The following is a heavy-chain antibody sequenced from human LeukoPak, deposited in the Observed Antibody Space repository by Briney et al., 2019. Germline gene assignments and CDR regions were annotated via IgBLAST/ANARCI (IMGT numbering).Heavy chain of an antibody. V-gene: IGHV6-1*01. Sequence: NRSQTLSLTCAISGDSASSNSVTWNWIRQSPSRGLEWLARTYYRSTWYNDYAVSVRGRITVNPDTSKNQFSLHLNSVTPEDTAVYYCARRLTQYDCFDPWGQGILVTVSS. CDR3: ARRLTQYDCFDP. CDR2: TYYRSTWYN. D-gene: IGHD2-2*01. CDR1: GDSASSNSVT. J-gene: IGHJ5*02.